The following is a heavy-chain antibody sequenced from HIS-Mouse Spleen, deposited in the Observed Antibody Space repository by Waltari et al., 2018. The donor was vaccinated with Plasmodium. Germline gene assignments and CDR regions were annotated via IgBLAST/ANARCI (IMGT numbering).Heavy chain of an antibody. CDR2: IKPNSGGT. Sequence: QVQLVQSGAEVKKPGASVKVSCKASGYTFTGYYMHWVRQAPGQGLEWMGWIKPNSGGTNYAQKVQGRVTMTRDTSISTAYMELSRLRSDDTAVYYCARDLAAAGHFDYWGQGTLVTVSS. J-gene: IGHJ4*02. D-gene: IGHD6-13*01. CDR1: GYTFTGYY. CDR3: ARDLAAAGHFDY. V-gene: IGHV1-2*02.